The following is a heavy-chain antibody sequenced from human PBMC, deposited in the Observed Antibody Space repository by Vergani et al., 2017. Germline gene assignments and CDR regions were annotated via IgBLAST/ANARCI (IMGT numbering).Heavy chain of an antibody. CDR1: GFSFSSHA. J-gene: IGHJ6*03. Sequence: QVQLAESGGGRVQPGRSLRLSCAASGFSFSSHAIHRVRQAPGKGLEWVAVISNDGSKKYYADSVKGRVTISRDNSKNTLDLQMNSLRTQDTAVYYCAKADSVTSGSLQYNFYMGVWGKGTKVTVS. CDR3: AKADSVTSGSLQYNFYMGV. D-gene: IGHD3-10*01. V-gene: IGHV3-30*18. CDR2: ISNDGSKK.